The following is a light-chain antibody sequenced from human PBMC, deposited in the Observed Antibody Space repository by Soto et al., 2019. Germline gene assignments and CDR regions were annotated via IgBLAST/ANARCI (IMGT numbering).Light chain of an antibody. CDR2: KVS. Sequence: DVVMTQSPLSLPVTLGQSAYISCKSSRSLVYSDGNTYLNWFHQRPGQSPRRLIYKVSNRDSGVPDRFSGSGSGTDFTLTISRVEAEDVGVYYCLQGSHWPPTFGQGTKGEFK. V-gene: IGKV2-30*01. CDR3: LQGSHWPPT. J-gene: IGKJ1*01. CDR1: RSLVYSDGNTY.